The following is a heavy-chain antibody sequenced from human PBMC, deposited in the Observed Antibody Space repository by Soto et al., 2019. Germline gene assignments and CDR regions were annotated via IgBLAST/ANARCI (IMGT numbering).Heavy chain of an antibody. Sequence: TSETLSLTCTVSGGSISSSSYYWGWIRQPPGKGLEWIGSIYYSGSTYYNPSLKSRVTISVDTSKNQFSLKLSSVTAADTAVYYCTVGTTDLYYFDYWGQGTLVTVSS. D-gene: IGHD4-17*01. V-gene: IGHV4-39*03. J-gene: IGHJ4*02. CDR3: TVGTTDLYYFDY. CDR1: GGSISSSSYY. CDR2: IYYSGST.